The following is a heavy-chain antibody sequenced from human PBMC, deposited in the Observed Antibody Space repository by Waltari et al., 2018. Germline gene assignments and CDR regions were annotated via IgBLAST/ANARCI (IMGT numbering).Heavy chain of an antibody. V-gene: IGHV3-21*01. D-gene: IGHD2-8*01. CDR1: GFTFSSYT. J-gene: IGHJ4*02. CDR3: AREWGVMVGTAGYYFDY. Sequence: EVQLVGSGGGLVKPGGSLRLSCAASGFTFSSYTMNWVRQAPGKVLGWVSSISSGSSYIFYADSVKGRFTISRDNAKNSLYLQMNSLRVEDTAVYYCAREWGVMVGTAGYYFDYWGQGSLVTVSS. CDR2: ISSGSSYI.